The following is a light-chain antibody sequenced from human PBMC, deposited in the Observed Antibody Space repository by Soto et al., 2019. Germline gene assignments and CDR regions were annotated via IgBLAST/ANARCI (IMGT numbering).Light chain of an antibody. V-gene: IGKV3-20*01. CDR1: QRVSNSY. CDR3: QQYERPPFA. CDR2: DAS. Sequence: EIVLTQSPGTLSLFPGDRATLSCRASQRVSNSYLAWFQQKPGQAPRLLIYDASSRAAGVPDRVSGGGSGTDFTLTISALKPEDFALYFCQQYERPPFAFGQGTRLEI. J-gene: IGKJ2*01.